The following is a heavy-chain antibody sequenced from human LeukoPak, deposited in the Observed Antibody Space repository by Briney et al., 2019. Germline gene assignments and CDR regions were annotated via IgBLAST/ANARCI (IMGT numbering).Heavy chain of an antibody. D-gene: IGHD2-15*01. CDR3: ARDFCSGGSCYSRFDY. Sequence: ASVKVSCKASGYTFTNYDINWVRQAPGQGLEWMGWISAYNGNTNYAQKLQGRVTMTTDTSTSTAYMELRSLRSDDTAVYYCARDFCSGGSCYSRFDYWGQGTLVTVSS. V-gene: IGHV1-18*01. CDR1: GYTFTNYD. CDR2: ISAYNGNT. J-gene: IGHJ4*02.